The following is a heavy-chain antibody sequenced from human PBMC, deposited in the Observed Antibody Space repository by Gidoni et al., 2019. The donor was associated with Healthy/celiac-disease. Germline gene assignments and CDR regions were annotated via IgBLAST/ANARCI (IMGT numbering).Heavy chain of an antibody. D-gene: IGHD1-26*01. Sequence: QVQLQQWCAGLLKPSETLSLTCAVYGGSFRGYYWSWIRQPPGKGLEWIGEINHSGSTNYNPSLKSRVTISVDTSKNQFSLKLSSVTAADTAVYYCARARVVGATPVFFDYWGQGTLVTVSS. V-gene: IGHV4-34*01. CDR3: ARARVVGATPVFFDY. J-gene: IGHJ4*02. CDR1: GGSFRGYY. CDR2: INHSGST.